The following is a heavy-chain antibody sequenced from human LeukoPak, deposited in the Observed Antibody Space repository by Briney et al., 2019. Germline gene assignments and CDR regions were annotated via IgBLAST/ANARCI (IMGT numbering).Heavy chain of an antibody. J-gene: IGHJ3*02. CDR3: ARWPRYKRDAFDI. CDR2: INHSGST. CDR1: GGSISSGSYY. Sequence: TSETLSLTCTVSGGSISSGSYYWSWIRQPPGKGLEWIGEINHSGSTNYNPSLKSRVTISVDTSKNQFSLKLSSVTAADTAVYYCARWPRYKRDAFDIWGQGTMVTVSS. V-gene: IGHV4-39*07. D-gene: IGHD3-9*01.